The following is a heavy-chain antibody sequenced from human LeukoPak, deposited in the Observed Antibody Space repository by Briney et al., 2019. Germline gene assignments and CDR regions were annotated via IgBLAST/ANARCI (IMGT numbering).Heavy chain of an antibody. CDR1: GYTFTSYD. V-gene: IGHV1-8*01. J-gene: IGHJ3*02. Sequence: ASVKVSCKASGYTFTSYDINWVRQATGQGLEWMGWMNPNSGNTGYAQKFQGRVTMTRNTSISTAYMELSSLRSEDTAVYYCARAPFYFDSSGYSMDAFDIWGQGTMVTVSS. CDR3: ARAPFYFDSSGYSMDAFDI. D-gene: IGHD3-22*01. CDR2: MNPNSGNT.